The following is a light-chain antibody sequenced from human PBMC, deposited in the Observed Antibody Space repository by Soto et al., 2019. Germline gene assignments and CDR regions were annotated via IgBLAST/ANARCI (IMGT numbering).Light chain of an antibody. J-gene: IGKJ3*01. Sequence: EIVLTQSPGTLSLSPGERATLSCRASQSVSSSYLAWYQQKPGQAPRLLIYGASSWATGIPDRFSGSGSGTDFTLTISRLEPEDFAVYYCQQYGSSIFTFGPGTKVDIK. CDR1: QSVSSSY. CDR2: GAS. CDR3: QQYGSSIFT. V-gene: IGKV3-20*01.